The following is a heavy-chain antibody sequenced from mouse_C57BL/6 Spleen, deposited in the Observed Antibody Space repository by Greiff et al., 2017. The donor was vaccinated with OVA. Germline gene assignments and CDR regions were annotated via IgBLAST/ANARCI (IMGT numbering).Heavy chain of an antibody. J-gene: IGHJ4*01. V-gene: IGHV3-6*01. CDR2: ISYDGSN. CDR3: ARIEDY. Sequence: EVQLQQSGPGLVKPSQSLSLTCSVTGYSITSGYYWNWIRQFPGNKLEWMGYISYDGSNNYNPSLKNRISITRDTSKNQFFLKLNSVTTEDTATYYCARIEDYWGKGTSVTVSS. CDR1: GYSITSGYY.